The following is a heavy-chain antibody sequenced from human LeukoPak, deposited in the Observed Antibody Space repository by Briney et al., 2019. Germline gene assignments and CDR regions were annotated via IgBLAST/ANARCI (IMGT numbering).Heavy chain of an antibody. CDR2: ISWNSGSI. J-gene: IGHJ4*02. Sequence: GGSLRLSCAASGFTFDDYAMHWVRQAPGKGLEWVPGISWNSGSIGYADSVKGRFTISRDNAKNSLYLQMNSLRAEDTALYYCAKDSRGFDYWGQGTLVTVSS. CDR1: GFTFDDYA. D-gene: IGHD3-16*01. CDR3: AKDSRGFDY. V-gene: IGHV3-9*01.